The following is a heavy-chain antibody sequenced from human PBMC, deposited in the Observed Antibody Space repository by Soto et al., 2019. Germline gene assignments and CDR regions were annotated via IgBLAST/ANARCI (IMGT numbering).Heavy chain of an antibody. CDR1: GFTFSSYA. CDR2: ISYDGSNK. D-gene: IGHD4-4*01. CDR3: ASLQYYFDY. Sequence: QVQLVESGGGVVQPGRSLRLSCAASGFTFSSYAMHWVRQAPGKGLEWVAVISYDGSNKYYADSVKGRFPISSDNSKNTLYLQMNSLRAEDTAVYYCASLQYYFDYWGQGTLVTVSS. V-gene: IGHV3-30-3*01. J-gene: IGHJ4*02.